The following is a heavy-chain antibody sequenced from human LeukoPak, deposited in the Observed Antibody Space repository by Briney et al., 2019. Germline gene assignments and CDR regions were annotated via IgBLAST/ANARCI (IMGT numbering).Heavy chain of an antibody. CDR1: GYTFTSYD. Sequence: AAVKVSCKASGYTFTSYDINWVRQATGQGLEWMGWMNPNSGNTGYAQKFQGRVTITGDESTSIAYMELSSLSSEDTAVYYCAREKSSYSGSYVGAFDIWAQGTMVTVSS. J-gene: IGHJ3*02. CDR2: MNPNSGNT. V-gene: IGHV1-8*01. CDR3: AREKSSYSGSYVGAFDI. D-gene: IGHD1-26*01.